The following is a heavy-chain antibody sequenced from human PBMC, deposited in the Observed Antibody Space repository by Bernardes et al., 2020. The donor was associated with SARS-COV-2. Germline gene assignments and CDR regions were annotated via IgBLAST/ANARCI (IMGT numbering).Heavy chain of an antibody. J-gene: IGHJ4*02. CDR2: ISSSSSYI. CDR3: ARGIGAGISGATCDY. V-gene: IGHV3-21*01. D-gene: IGHD1-7*01. Sequence: GGSLRLSCAASGFTFSSYSMNWVRQAPGKGLEWVSSISSSSSYIYYADSVKGRFTISIDNAKNSLYLQMNSLIAEDTAVYYCARGIGAGISGATCDYWGQGTLVTVSS. CDR1: GFTFSSYS.